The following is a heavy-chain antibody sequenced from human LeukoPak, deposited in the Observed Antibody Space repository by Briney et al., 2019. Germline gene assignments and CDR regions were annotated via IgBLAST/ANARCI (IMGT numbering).Heavy chain of an antibody. V-gene: IGHV3-23*01. CDR1: GFTFSSYA. CDR3: AKDPESYYDSSGYYAEALAV. Sequence: PGGSLRLSCAASGFTFSSYAMSWVRQAPGKGLEWVSAISGSGGSTYYADSVKGRFTISRDNSKNTLYLQMNSLRAEDTAVYYCAKDPESYYDSSGYYAEALAVWGQGTMVTVSS. J-gene: IGHJ3*01. D-gene: IGHD3-22*01. CDR2: ISGSGGST.